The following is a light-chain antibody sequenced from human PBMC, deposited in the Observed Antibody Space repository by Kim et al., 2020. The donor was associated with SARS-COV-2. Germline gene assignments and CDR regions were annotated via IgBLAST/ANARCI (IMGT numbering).Light chain of an antibody. CDR2: EVS. CDR1: STDIRSYNY. CDR3: SSYTSSSTLEV. Sequence: QSALTQPASVSGSPGQSITISCTGASTDIRSYNYVSWYQHHPGKAPRLIIYEVSNRPSGVSNRFSGSRSGDTASLTISGLQAEDEADYYCSSYTSSSTLEVFGGGTQLTVL. J-gene: IGLJ2*01. V-gene: IGLV2-14*01.